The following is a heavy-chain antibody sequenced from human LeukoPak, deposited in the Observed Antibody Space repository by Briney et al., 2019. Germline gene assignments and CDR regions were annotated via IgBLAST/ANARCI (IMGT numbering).Heavy chain of an antibody. CDR1: GFTFSSYA. J-gene: IGHJ4*02. V-gene: IGHV4-39*01. Sequence: PGGSLRLSCAASGFTFSSYAMSWIRQPPGKGLEWIGSIYYSGSTYYNPSLKSRVTISVDTSKNQFSLKLSSVTAADTAVYYCATKGKVGATVGYFDYWGQGTLVTVSS. CDR2: IYYSGST. D-gene: IGHD1-26*01. CDR3: ATKGKVGATVGYFDY.